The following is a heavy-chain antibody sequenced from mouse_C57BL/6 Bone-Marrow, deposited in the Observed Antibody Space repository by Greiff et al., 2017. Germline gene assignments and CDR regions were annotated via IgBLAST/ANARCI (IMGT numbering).Heavy chain of an antibody. D-gene: IGHD1-1*01. Sequence: QVQLKQSGAELVRPGTSVEVSCKASGYAFTNYLIEWVKQRPGQGLEWIGVINPGSGGTNYNEKFKGKATLTADKSSSTAYMQLSSLTSEDSAVYFCARSYYGSSHDYWGQGTTLTVSS. CDR2: INPGSGGT. V-gene: IGHV1-54*01. CDR3: ARSYYGSSHDY. J-gene: IGHJ2*01. CDR1: GYAFTNYL.